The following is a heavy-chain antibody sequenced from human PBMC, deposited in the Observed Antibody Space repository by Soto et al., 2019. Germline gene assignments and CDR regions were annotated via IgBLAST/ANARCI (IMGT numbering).Heavy chain of an antibody. Sequence: SETLSLTCAVYGGSFSGYYWSWIRQPPGKGLEWIGEINHSGSTNYNPSLKSRVTISVDTSKNQFSLKLGSVTAADTAVYYCARGGVNYDYIWGSYRPWPLDYWGQGTLVTVSS. CDR3: ARGGVNYDYIWGSYRPWPLDY. D-gene: IGHD3-16*02. CDR2: INHSGST. V-gene: IGHV4-34*01. J-gene: IGHJ4*02. CDR1: GGSFSGYY.